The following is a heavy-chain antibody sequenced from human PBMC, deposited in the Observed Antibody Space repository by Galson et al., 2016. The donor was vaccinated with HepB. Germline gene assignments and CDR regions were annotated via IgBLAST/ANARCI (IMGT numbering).Heavy chain of an antibody. Sequence: SETLSLTCTVSGGSISGSNYYWGWVRQPPGKGLEWIGSIYYSGSTYYNPSLKSRVTMSVDTSKNQFSLKLSSVTAADTAVYYCARVRITGRTFPFDYWGQGTLVTVSS. CDR3: ARVRITGRTFPFDY. CDR2: IYYSGST. D-gene: IGHD1/OR15-1a*01. J-gene: IGHJ4*02. CDR1: GGSISGSNYY. V-gene: IGHV4-39*01.